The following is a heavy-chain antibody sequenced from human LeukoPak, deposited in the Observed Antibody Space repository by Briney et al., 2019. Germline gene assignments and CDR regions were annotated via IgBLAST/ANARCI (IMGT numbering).Heavy chain of an antibody. CDR3: ARGSSGDSSGYSWFDP. CDR1: GGTFSGYY. Sequence: SETLSLTCAVYGGTFSGYYWSWTRQPPGKRLEWVGESNDSGGTNYNPSPKSRVTISVDTSKNQFSLKLSSVTAADTAVYYCARGSSGDSSGYSWFDPWGQGTLVTVSS. V-gene: IGHV4-34*01. J-gene: IGHJ5*02. D-gene: IGHD3-22*01. CDR2: SNDSGGT.